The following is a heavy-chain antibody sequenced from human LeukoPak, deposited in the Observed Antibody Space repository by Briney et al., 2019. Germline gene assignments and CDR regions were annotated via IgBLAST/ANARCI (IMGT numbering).Heavy chain of an antibody. J-gene: IGHJ4*02. CDR1: GYSISSGRY. D-gene: IGHD4-17*01. CDR2: VYHSGTT. V-gene: IGHV4-38-2*01. CDR3: ARSLSTAGIDF. Sequence: SETLSLTCAVSGYSISSGRYWGWIRQPPGKGLEWIGSVYHSGTTYYNPSLKSRLTISVDTSNNQFSLNLRSVTAADTAVYYCARSLSTAGIDFWGQATLVTVSS.